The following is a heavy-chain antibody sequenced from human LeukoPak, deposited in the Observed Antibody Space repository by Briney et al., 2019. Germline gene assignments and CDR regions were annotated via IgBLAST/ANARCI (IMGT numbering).Heavy chain of an antibody. J-gene: IGHJ4*02. CDR1: GGSISSYY. D-gene: IGHD6-6*01. CDR2: IYTSGST. CDR3: ARFVAATEDDARELVVTGFYFDY. V-gene: IGHV4-4*07. Sequence: SETLSLTCTVSGGSISSYYWSWIRQPAGKGLEWIGRIYTSGSTNYNPSLKSRVTMSVDTSKNQFSLKLSSVTAADTAVYYCARFVAATEDDARELVVTGFYFDYWGQGTLVTVSS.